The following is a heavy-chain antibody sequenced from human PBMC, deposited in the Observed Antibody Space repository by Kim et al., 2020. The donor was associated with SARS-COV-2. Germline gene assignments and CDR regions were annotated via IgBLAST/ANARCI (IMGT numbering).Heavy chain of an antibody. J-gene: IGHJ3*02. CDR2: ISYTGST. V-gene: IGHV4-59*08. Sequence: SETLSLTCTVSGGSISSYYWSWIRQPPGKGLECLGYISYTGSTNHNPSLQSRVTISVDTSKTQFSLKLSSVTAADTAVYYCARLAKFGYGSGRPDAFDIWGQGTMVTVSS. CDR3: ARLAKFGYGSGRPDAFDI. D-gene: IGHD3-10*01. CDR1: GGSISSYY.